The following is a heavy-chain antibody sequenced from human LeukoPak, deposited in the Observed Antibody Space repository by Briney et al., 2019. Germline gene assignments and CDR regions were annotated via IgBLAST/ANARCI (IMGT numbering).Heavy chain of an antibody. Sequence: PSETLSLTCTASGGSISSSNYYWGWIRQPPGKGLEWIGSIYYSGNTYYNSSLKSRVTISVDTSKNHFSLNLNSVTAADTAVYYCARHAYYDFVTGLFDPWGQGTLVTVSS. V-gene: IGHV4-39*01. CDR1: GGSISSSNYY. CDR3: ARHAYYDFVTGLFDP. J-gene: IGHJ5*02. D-gene: IGHD3-3*01. CDR2: IYYSGNT.